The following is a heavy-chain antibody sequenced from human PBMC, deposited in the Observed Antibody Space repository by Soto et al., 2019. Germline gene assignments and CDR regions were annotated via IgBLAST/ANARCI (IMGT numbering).Heavy chain of an antibody. Sequence: EVQLVQSGAEVKKPGESLRISCKGSGYSLTSHWISWVRQMPGKGLEWMARIDPSDSYTNYSPSFQGHVTISADKSISTAYLQWSSLKASDTAMYYCARLQAAAGDNDLTFDYWGQGTLVTVSS. V-gene: IGHV5-10-1*01. CDR1: GYSLTSHW. J-gene: IGHJ4*02. CDR3: ARLQAAAGDNDLTFDY. D-gene: IGHD6-13*01. CDR2: IDPSDSYT.